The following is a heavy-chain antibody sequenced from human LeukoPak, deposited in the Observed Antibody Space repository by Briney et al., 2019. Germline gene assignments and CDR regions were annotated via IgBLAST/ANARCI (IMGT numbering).Heavy chain of an antibody. J-gene: IGHJ4*02. D-gene: IGHD6-13*01. Sequence: ASVKVPCKASGYTFTSYAMHWVRQAPGQTREWMGWINAANGNTKYSQKFQGRVTITRDTSASTAYMELSSLRSEDTAVYYCARDRGYSSSFDDYWGQGTLVTVSS. V-gene: IGHV1-3*01. CDR3: ARDRGYSSSFDDY. CDR1: GYTFTSYA. CDR2: INAANGNT.